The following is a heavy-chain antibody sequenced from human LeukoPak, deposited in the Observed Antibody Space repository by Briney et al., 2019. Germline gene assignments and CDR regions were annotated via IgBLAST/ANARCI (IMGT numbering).Heavy chain of an antibody. D-gene: IGHD6-6*01. J-gene: IGHJ4*02. V-gene: IGHV3-23*01. Sequence: ETLSLTCTVSGGSVSSGSYYWSWIRQPPGKGLEWVSAISGSGGSTYYADSVKGRFTISRDNSKNTLYLQMNSLRAEDTAVYYCAKGARGIAARGGYYFDYWGQGTLVTVSS. CDR1: GGSVSSGSYY. CDR3: AKGARGIAARGGYYFDY. CDR2: ISGSGGST.